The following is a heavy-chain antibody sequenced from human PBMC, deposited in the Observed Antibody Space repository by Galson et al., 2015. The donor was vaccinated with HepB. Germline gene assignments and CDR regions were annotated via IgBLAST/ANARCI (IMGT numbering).Heavy chain of an antibody. CDR3: ASPSGYYDYWYFDL. CDR1: GFTFSSYS. V-gene: IGHV3-21*01. D-gene: IGHD3-3*01. CDR2: ISSSSSYI. Sequence: SLRLSCAASGFTFSSYSMNWVRQAPGKGLEWVSSISSSSSYIYYADSVKGRFTISRDNAKNSLYLQMNSLRAEDTAVYYCASPSGYYDYWYFDLWGRGTLVTVSS. J-gene: IGHJ2*01.